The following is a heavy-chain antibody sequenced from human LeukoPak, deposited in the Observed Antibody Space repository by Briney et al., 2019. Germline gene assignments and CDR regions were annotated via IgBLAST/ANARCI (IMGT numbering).Heavy chain of an antibody. CDR2: IRQDGSEK. Sequence: GGSLRLSCAASGFTFRSYWMTWVRPAPGEGREGVANIRQDGSEKYYMDSVRGRFSIYIENAKNSLYLQINNLRAEDTAVYGCASRDGSYGYWGQGTLVTVSS. V-gene: IGHV3-7*01. D-gene: IGHD3-10*01. CDR3: ASRDGSYGY. J-gene: IGHJ4*02. CDR1: GFTFRSYW.